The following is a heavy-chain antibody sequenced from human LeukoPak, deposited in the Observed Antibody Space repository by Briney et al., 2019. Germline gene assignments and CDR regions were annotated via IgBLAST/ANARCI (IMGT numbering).Heavy chain of an antibody. CDR1: GYTFTSYG. J-gene: IGHJ4*02. Sequence: ASVKVSCKASGYTFTSYGISWVRQAPGQGLEWMGWISAYNGNTNYAQKLQGRVTMTTDTSTSTAYMELRSLRPDDTAVYYCARDRGQQLGVYFDYWGQGTLVTVSS. CDR2: ISAYNGNT. V-gene: IGHV1-18*01. D-gene: IGHD6-13*01. CDR3: ARDRGQQLGVYFDY.